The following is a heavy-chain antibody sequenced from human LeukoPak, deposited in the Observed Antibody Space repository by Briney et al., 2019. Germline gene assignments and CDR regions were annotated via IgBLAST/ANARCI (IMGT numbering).Heavy chain of an antibody. CDR2: INHSGST. CDR3: ALTWGDY. Sequence: SETLSLTCAVYGGSFSGYYWSWVRQPPGKGLEWIGEINHSGSTNYNPSLKSRVTISVDTSKNQFSLKLSSVTAADTTVYYCALTWGDYWGQGTLVTVSS. J-gene: IGHJ4*02. V-gene: IGHV4-34*01. D-gene: IGHD1-26*01. CDR1: GGSFSGYY.